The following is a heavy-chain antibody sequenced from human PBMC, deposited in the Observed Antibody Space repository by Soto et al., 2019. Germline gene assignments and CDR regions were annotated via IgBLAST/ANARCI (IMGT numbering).Heavy chain of an antibody. CDR1: GGSISSSSYY. D-gene: IGHD3-22*01. J-gene: IGHJ6*02. CDR3: AIPPYYYDSSGYYRTGMDV. Sequence: SETPSLTCTVSGGSISSSSYYWGWILQPPGKGLEWIGSIYYSGSTYYNPSLKSRVTISVDTSENQFSLKLSSVTAADTAVYYCAIPPYYYDSSGYYRTGMDVWGQGTTVTAP. V-gene: IGHV4-39*05. CDR2: IYYSGST.